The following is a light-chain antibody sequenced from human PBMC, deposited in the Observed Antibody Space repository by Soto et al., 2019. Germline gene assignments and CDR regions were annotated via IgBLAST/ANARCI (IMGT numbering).Light chain of an antibody. CDR3: QQYNNWPRT. Sequence: EIVMTQSPATLSVSPGERATLSCRASQSVSSNLAWYQQKPGQAPRLLIYGASTRATGIPARFRGSGFGTEFTLTISGLQSEDFAVYYCQQYNNWPRTFGQGTKVEIK. V-gene: IGKV3-15*01. J-gene: IGKJ1*01. CDR1: QSVSSN. CDR2: GAS.